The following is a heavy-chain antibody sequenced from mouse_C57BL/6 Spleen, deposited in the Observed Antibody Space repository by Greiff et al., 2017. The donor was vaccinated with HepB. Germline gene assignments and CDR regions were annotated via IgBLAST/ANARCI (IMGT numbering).Heavy chain of an antibody. CDR1: GFTFNTYA. CDR3: ANWAGGFAY. Sequence: EVQRVESGGGLVQPKGSLKLSCAASGFTFNTYAMHWVRQAPGKGLEWVARIRSKSSNYATYYADSVKDRFTISRDDSQSMLYLQMNNLKTEDTAMYYCANWAGGFAYWGQGTLVTVSA. CDR2: IRSKSSNYAT. D-gene: IGHD4-1*02. V-gene: IGHV10-3*01. J-gene: IGHJ3*01.